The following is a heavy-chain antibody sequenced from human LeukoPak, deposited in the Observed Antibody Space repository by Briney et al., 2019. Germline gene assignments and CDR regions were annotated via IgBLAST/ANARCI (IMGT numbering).Heavy chain of an antibody. CDR2: IYYSGST. D-gene: IGHD3-16*01. V-gene: IGHV4-31*03. CDR1: GGSISSGGYY. CDR3: ARLGGRAADY. J-gene: IGHJ4*02. Sequence: SQTLSLTCTVSGGSISSGGYYWSWIRQHPGKGLEWIGYIYYSGSTYYNPSLKSRLTISVDTSKNQFSLKLSSVTAADTAVYYCARLGGRAADYWGQGTLVTVSS.